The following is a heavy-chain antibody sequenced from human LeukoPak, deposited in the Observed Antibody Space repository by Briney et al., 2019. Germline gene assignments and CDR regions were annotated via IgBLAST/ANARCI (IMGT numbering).Heavy chain of an antibody. J-gene: IGHJ3*02. CDR3: AKGYSSGWFRPDAFDI. V-gene: IGHV3-23*01. Sequence: PGGSLRLSCAASGFTFSNYYMTWVRQAPGKGLEGVSTISGSGGTTYYVDSVKGRFTISRDNSKNTLYLQMNSVRAEDTAIYYCAKGYSSGWFRPDAFDIWGQGTMVTVSS. CDR2: ISGSGGTT. D-gene: IGHD6-19*01. CDR1: GFTFSNYY.